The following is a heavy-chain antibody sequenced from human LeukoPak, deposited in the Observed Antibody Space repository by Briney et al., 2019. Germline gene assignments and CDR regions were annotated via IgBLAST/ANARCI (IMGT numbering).Heavy chain of an antibody. D-gene: IGHD2-15*01. CDR3: ARDVEYCSGGSCYSNAFDI. V-gene: IGHV1-18*01. J-gene: IGHJ3*02. Sequence: ASVKVSCKASGYTFTSYGISWVRQAPGQGLDWMGLISAYNGNTNYAQKRQGRVTMTTDTYTSTAYMEMRSLRSDDTAVYYCARDVEYCSGGSCYSNAFDIWGQGTMVTVSS. CDR2: ISAYNGNT. CDR1: GYTFTSYG.